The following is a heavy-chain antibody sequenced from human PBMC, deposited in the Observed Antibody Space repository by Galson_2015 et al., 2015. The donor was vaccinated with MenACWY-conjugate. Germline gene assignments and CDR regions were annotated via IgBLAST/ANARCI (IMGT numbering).Heavy chain of an antibody. Sequence: SLRLSCAASGITFSSYAMSWVRQAPGKGLEWVSSISTTGGTTYYADSVKGRFTISRDNPKNTLYLRMNSLRAGDTAVYYCAQGAGSRWFDPWGQGTLVIVSS. J-gene: IGHJ5*02. V-gene: IGHV3-23*01. CDR1: GITFSSYA. CDR2: ISTTGGTT. D-gene: IGHD3-10*01. CDR3: AQGAGSRWFDP.